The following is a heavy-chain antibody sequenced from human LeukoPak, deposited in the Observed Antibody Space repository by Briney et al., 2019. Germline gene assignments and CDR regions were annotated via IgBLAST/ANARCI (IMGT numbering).Heavy chain of an antibody. J-gene: IGHJ4*02. V-gene: IGHV3-48*03. Sequence: PGGSLRLSCTDSGFTFSSHDMNWVRQAPGKGLEWVSYISSGGYTTRYADSVKGRFTISRDNAKNSLYLQMNSLRAEDTAVYYCAREGLSYAPSEPFYFDYWGQGTLVTVSS. CDR3: AREGLSYAPSEPFYFDY. CDR2: ISSGGYTT. CDR1: GFTFSSHD. D-gene: IGHD3-16*01.